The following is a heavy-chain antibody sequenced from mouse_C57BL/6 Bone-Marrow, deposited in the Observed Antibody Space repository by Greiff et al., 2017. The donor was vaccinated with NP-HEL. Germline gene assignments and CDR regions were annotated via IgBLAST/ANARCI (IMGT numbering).Heavy chain of an antibody. J-gene: IGHJ1*03. Sequence: VMLVESGPGLVAPSQSLSITCTVSGFSLTSYAISWVRQPPGKGLEWLGVIWTGGGTNYNSALKSRLSISKDNSKSQVFLKMNSLQTDDIARYYCARNSDGYHWYFDVWGTGTTVTVSS. V-gene: IGHV2-9-1*01. CDR3: ARNSDGYHWYFDV. CDR2: IWTGGGT. D-gene: IGHD2-3*01. CDR1: GFSLTSYA.